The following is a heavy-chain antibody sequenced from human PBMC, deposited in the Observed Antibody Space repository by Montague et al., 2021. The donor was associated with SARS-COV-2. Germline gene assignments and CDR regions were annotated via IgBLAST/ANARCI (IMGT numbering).Heavy chain of an antibody. CDR2: SYYRWNT. D-gene: IGHD3-22*01. V-gene: IGHV4-59*01. CDR3: AREMGDDSIGYHPRGWFDP. Sequence: SETLSLTCTVSGGSITNYYWTWTRQPPRKGMAWIGHSYYRWNTNFSPSSKGRGTMSIDASKYQFSLKLNSVTAADTAVYFCAREMGDDSIGYHPRGWFDPGGQGPRVPVSS. CDR1: GGSITNYY. J-gene: IGHJ5*02.